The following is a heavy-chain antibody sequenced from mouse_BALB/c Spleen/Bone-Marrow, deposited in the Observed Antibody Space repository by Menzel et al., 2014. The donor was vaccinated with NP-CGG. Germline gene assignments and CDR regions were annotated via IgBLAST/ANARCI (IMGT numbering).Heavy chain of an antibody. Sequence: EVHLVESGPELVKPGASVKMSCKASGYTFTSYVMHWVKQKPGQGLEWIGYINPYNDGTKYNEKFKDKAALTSDKSSSTAYMELSSLTSEDSAVYYCAGTPIYDGYYWFFDVWGAGTAVTVSS. D-gene: IGHD2-3*01. CDR3: AGTPIYDGYYWFFDV. CDR2: INPYNDGT. CDR1: GYTFTSYV. V-gene: IGHV1-14*01. J-gene: IGHJ1*01.